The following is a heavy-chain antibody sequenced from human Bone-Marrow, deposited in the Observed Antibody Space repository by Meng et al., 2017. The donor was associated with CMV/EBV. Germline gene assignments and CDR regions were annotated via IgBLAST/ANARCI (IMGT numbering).Heavy chain of an antibody. CDR3: ARVYYDSSGTPFDD. V-gene: IGHV4-59*01. D-gene: IGHD3-22*01. Sequence: SETLSLTCTVSGGSISSYYWSWIRQPPGKGLEWIGYIYYSGSTNYNPSLKSRVTISVDTSKNQFSLKLSSVTAADTAVYYCARVYYDSSGTPFDDWGQGTLVTVSS. CDR1: GGSISSYY. J-gene: IGHJ4*02. CDR2: IYYSGST.